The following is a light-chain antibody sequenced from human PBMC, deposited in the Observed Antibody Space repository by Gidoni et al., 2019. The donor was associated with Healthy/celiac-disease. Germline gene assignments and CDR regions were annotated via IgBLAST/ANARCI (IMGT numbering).Light chain of an antibody. V-gene: IGLV1-44*01. CDR1: SSNIGINT. CDR2: SNN. Sequence: QSLPPQPPSASGAPGPRVIISRSGSSSNIGINTVNWYQQPPGTAPKLLIYSNNQRPSGVPDRFSGSKSGTSASLAISGLQSEDEADYYCAAWDDSLNGPVFGGGTKLTVL. CDR3: AAWDDSLNGPV. J-gene: IGLJ2*01.